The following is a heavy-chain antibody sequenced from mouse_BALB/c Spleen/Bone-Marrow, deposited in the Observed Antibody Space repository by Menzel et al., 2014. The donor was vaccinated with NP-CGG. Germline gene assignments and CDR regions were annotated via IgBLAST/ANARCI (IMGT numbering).Heavy chain of an antibody. CDR1: GYAFSSSW. V-gene: IGHV1-82*01. Sequence: VKLVESGPELVKPGASVQISCKASGYAFSSSWMNWVKQRPGQGIEWIGRIYPGDGDTNYNGKFKGKATLTADKSSSTAYMQLSSLTSVDSAVYFCARTGPFDYWGQGATLTVSS. CDR2: IYPGDGDT. D-gene: IGHD4-1*01. J-gene: IGHJ2*01. CDR3: ARTGPFDY.